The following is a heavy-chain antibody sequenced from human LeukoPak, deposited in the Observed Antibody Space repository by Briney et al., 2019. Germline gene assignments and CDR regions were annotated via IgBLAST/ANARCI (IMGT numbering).Heavy chain of an antibody. CDR3: ARDGYDYSAFDI. V-gene: IGHV4-61*02. D-gene: IGHD5-12*01. CDR1: GGSISSGTYY. J-gene: IGHJ3*02. Sequence: SQTLSLTCTVSGGSISSGTYYWSWIRQPAGKGLEWIGRIYTSGSTNYNPSLKSRVTISVDTSKNQFSLKLSSVTAADTAMYNCARDGYDYSAFDIWGQGTMVTVSS. CDR2: IYTSGST.